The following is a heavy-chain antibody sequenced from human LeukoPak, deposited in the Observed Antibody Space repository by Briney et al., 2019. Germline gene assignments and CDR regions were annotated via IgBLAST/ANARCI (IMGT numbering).Heavy chain of an antibody. CDR3: ANTVNYYYYYCDMDV. V-gene: IGHV3-30*18. CDR1: GFTFSSYG. J-gene: IGHJ6*04. D-gene: IGHD4-17*01. Sequence: GGSLRLSCAASGFTFSSYGMHWVRQAPGKGLEWVAVISYDGSKKYYADSVKGRFTISRDDSKNTLYLQMNSLRAEDTAVYYCANTVNYYYYYCDMDVWGKGTTVTVSS. CDR2: ISYDGSKK.